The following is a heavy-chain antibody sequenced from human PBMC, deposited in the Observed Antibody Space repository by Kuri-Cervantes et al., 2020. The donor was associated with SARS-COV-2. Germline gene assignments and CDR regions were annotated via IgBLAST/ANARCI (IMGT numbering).Heavy chain of an antibody. CDR1: GFTFSSYG. V-gene: IGHV3-33*08. CDR3: AREWATSFGVVYDY. CDR2: IWYDGSNK. Sequence: GGSLRLSCAASGFTFSSYGMHWLRQAPGKGLEWVAVIWYDGSNKYYADSVKGRFTISRDNSKNTLYLQMNSLRADDTAVYYCAREWATSFGVVYDYWGQGTLVTVSS. D-gene: IGHD3-3*01. J-gene: IGHJ4*02.